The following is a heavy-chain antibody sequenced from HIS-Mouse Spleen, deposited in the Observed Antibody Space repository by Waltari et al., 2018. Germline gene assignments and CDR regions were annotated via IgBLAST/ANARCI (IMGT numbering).Heavy chain of an antibody. V-gene: IGHV4-39*07. CDR3: ARDGLGPYWYFDL. Sequence: QLQLQESGPGLVKPSETLSLTCTVSGGSISSSSYYWGWIRQPPGKGLEWSGSIYSSGSTYYNPSLKRRVTISVDTSKNQFSLKLSSVTAADTAVYYCARDGLGPYWYFDLWGRGTLVTVSS. D-gene: IGHD7-27*01. CDR2: IYSSGST. J-gene: IGHJ2*01. CDR1: GGSISSSSYY.